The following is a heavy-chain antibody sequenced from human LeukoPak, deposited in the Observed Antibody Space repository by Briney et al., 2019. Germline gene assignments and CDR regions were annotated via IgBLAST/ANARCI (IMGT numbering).Heavy chain of an antibody. CDR3: ARHSTRYYYYGMDV. V-gene: IGHV5-51*01. J-gene: IGHJ6*02. Sequence: GESLKISCTSSGYSYTSYWIGWVRQMPGKGLEYMGVIYPGDSDTRYSPSFQGQVTISVDKSISTAYLQLSSLKASDTAMYYCARHSTRYYYYGMDVWGLGTMVTVSS. D-gene: IGHD5/OR15-5a*01. CDR1: GYSYTSYW. CDR2: IYPGDSDT.